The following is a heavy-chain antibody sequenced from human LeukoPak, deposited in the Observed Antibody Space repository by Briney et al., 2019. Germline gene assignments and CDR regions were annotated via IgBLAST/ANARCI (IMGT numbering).Heavy chain of an antibody. CDR2: ISGSGGST. J-gene: IGHJ4*02. V-gene: IGHV3-23*01. CDR3: VKAKYNSGWDFLDY. D-gene: IGHD6-19*01. CDR1: GFTFSSYA. Sequence: GGSLRLSCAASGFTFSSYAMSWVRQAPGKGLEWVSAISGSGGSTYYADSVKGRFTISRDNSKNTLYLQMNSLRAEDTALYYCVKAKYNSGWDFLDYWGQGTLVTVSS.